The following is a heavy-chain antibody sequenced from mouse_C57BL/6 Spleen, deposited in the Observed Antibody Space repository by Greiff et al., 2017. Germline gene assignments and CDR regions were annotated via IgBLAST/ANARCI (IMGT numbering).Heavy chain of an antibody. Sequence: DVQLQESGPGLVKPSQSLSLTCSVTGYSITSGYYWNWIRQFPGNKLEWMGYISYDGSNNYNPSLKNRISITRDTSKNQFFLKLNSVTTEDTATYYCARVLDGYYIADWGQGTLVTVSA. D-gene: IGHD2-3*01. CDR1: GYSITSGYY. CDR3: ARVLDGYYIAD. J-gene: IGHJ3*01. CDR2: ISYDGSN. V-gene: IGHV3-6*01.